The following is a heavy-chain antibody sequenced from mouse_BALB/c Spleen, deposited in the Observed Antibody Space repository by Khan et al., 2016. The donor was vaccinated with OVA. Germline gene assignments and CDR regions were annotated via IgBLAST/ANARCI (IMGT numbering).Heavy chain of an antibody. V-gene: IGHV2-6*02. CDR1: GFSLTSYG. CDR2: IWSDGKT. Sequence: VQLQESGPGLVAPSQSLSITCTVSGFSLTSYGVHWVRQPPGKGLEWLVVIWSDGKTTYNSTLKSRLSISKDNSKSQVFLKMNSLQTDDTAMYYCARKTHMNTTVMDYWGQGTSGTGSS. D-gene: IGHD2-4*01. J-gene: IGHJ4*01. CDR3: ARKTHMNTTVMDY.